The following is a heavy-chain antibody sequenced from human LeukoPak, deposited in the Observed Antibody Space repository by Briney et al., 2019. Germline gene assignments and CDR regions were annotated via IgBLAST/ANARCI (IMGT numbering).Heavy chain of an antibody. CDR2: IDPYNGNT. CDR3: ARDRGPLPADMGAFDR. CDR1: GYIFTSYG. V-gene: IGHV1-18*01. D-gene: IGHD2-2*01. Sequence: VASVRVSCKASGYIFTSYGISWVRQAPGQGLEWIAAIDPYNGNTKYAQNFRGRVTVTTDTSTSTAYMELTSLRFDDTAVYYCARDRGPLPADMGAFDRWGQGTLVTVSP. J-gene: IGHJ5*02.